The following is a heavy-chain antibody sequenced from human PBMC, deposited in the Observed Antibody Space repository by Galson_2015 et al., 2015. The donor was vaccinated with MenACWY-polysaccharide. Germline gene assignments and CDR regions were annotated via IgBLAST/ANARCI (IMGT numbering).Heavy chain of an antibody. CDR1: GGSITNYY. Sequence: ETLSLTCSVFGGSITNYYWSWIRQPAGKGLEWIGRIHSSGSTTFNPSLRSRGTLSVDTSKNQFSLNLYSVTAADTAVYFCARRSLGNWYFDLWGRG. CDR3: ARRSLGNWYFDL. V-gene: IGHV4-4*07. J-gene: IGHJ2*01. CDR2: IHSSGST. D-gene: IGHD7-27*01.